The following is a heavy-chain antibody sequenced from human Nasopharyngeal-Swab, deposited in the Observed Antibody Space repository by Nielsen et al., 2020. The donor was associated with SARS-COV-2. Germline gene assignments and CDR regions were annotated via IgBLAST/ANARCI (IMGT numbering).Heavy chain of an antibody. J-gene: IGHJ3*02. V-gene: IGHV4-61*02. CDR1: GGSISSGSYY. CDR3: ANDAFDI. CDR2: IYTSGST. Sequence: LRLSCTVSGGSISSGSYYWSWIRQPAGKGLEWIGRIYTSGSTNYNPSLKSRVTISVDTSKNQFSLKLSSVTAADTAAYYCANDAFDIWGQGTMVTVSS.